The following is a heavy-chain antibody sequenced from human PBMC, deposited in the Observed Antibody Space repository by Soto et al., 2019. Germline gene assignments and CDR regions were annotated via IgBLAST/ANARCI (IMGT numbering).Heavy chain of an antibody. CDR1: GYTFTSYG. V-gene: IGHV1-18*04. CDR3: AKDNTIFGVVILQYYYGMDV. D-gene: IGHD3-3*01. J-gene: IGHJ6*02. CDR2: ISAYNGNT. Sequence: VKVSCKASGYTFTSYGISWVRQAPGQGLERMGWISAYNGNTNYAQKLQGRVIMTTDTSTSTAYMELRSLRSDDTAVYYCAKDNTIFGVVILQYYYGMDVWGQGTTVTVSS.